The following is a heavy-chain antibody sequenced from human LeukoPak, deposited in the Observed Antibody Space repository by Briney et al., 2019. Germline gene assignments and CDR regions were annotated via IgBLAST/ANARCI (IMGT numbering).Heavy chain of an antibody. V-gene: IGHV1-2*02. D-gene: IGHD2-15*01. Sequence: ASVKVSCKASGYTFTGYYMHWVRQAPGQGLEWMGWINPNSGGTNYAQKFQGRVTITADESTSTAYMELSSLRSEDTAVYYCARMSGYCSGDSCYGNNWFDPWGQGTLVTVSS. J-gene: IGHJ5*02. CDR1: GYTFTGYY. CDR2: INPNSGGT. CDR3: ARMSGYCSGDSCYGNNWFDP.